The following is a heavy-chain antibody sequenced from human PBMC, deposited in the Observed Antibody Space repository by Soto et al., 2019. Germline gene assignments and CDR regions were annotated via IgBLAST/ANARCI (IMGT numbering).Heavy chain of an antibody. CDR1: GFTFSSYA. J-gene: IGHJ3*02. V-gene: IGHV3-23*01. CDR2: TSGSGGST. CDR3: AKIRGGSSSPYDAFDI. D-gene: IGHD6-13*01. Sequence: GGSLRLSCAASGFTFSSYAMSWVRQAPGKGLEWVSATSGSGGSTYYADSVKGRFTISRDNSKNTLYLQMNSLRAEDTAVYYCAKIRGGSSSPYDAFDIWGQGTMVTVSS.